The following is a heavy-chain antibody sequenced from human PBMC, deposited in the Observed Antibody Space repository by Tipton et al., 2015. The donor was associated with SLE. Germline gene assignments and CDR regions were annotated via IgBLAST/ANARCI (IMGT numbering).Heavy chain of an antibody. V-gene: IGHV4-34*01. Sequence: TLSLTCAVYGGSFSAYYWSWIRQPPGKGLEWIGEINHSGNTKYNPSLKSRVTISVDTSKNQYSLNLTSVTAADTGVYYCARNLFRYAMDGWGQGTTVIVSS. CDR3: ARNLFRYAMDG. J-gene: IGHJ6*02. CDR1: GGSFSAYY. CDR2: INHSGNT. D-gene: IGHD3-10*01.